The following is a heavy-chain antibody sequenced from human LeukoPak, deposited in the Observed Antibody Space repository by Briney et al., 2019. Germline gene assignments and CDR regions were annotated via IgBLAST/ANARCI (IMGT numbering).Heavy chain of an antibody. V-gene: IGHV3-21*01. CDR1: GFTFSSYS. D-gene: IGHD3-22*01. CDR3: ARDNTDYEDDYYYYYGMDV. Sequence: GGSLRLSCAASGFTFSSYSMNWVRQAPGKGLEWVSSISSSSSYVYYADSVKGRFTISRDNAKNSLYLQMNSLRAEDTAVYYCARDNTDYEDDYYYYYGMDVWGQGTTVTVSS. J-gene: IGHJ6*02. CDR2: ISSSSSYV.